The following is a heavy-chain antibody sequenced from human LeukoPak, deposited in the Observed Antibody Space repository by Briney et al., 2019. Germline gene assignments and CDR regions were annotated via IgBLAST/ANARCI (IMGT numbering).Heavy chain of an antibody. J-gene: IGHJ3*02. CDR1: GGSISSYY. V-gene: IGHV4-59*01. D-gene: IGHD4-17*01. CDR3: AESGDDYGDYGAFDI. CDR2: IYYSGST. Sequence: SETLSLTCTVSGGSISSYYWSWIRQPPGKGLEWIGYIYYSGSTNYNPSLKSRVTISVDTSKNQFSLKLSSVTAADTAVYYCAESGDDYGDYGAFDIWGQGTMVTVSS.